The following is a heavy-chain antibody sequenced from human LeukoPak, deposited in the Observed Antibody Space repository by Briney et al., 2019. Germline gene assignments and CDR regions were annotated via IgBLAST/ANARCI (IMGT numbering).Heavy chain of an antibody. CDR2: TYYRSKWYN. D-gene: IGHD2-2*01. CDR3: ARDRAYCSSTSCSPESWFDP. J-gene: IGHJ5*02. V-gene: IGHV6-1*01. Sequence: SQTLSLTFAISGDSVSSNSAAWNWIRQSPSRGLEWLGRTYYRSKWYNDYAVSVKSRITINPDTSKNQFSLQLNSVTPEDTAVYYCARDRAYCSSTSCSPESWFDPWGQGTLVTVSS. CDR1: GDSVSSNSAA.